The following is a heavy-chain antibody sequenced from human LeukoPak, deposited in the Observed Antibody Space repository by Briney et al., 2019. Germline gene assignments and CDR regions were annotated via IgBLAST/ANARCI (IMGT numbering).Heavy chain of an antibody. J-gene: IGHJ3*02. D-gene: IGHD3-9*01. CDR3: AMEKLRYFDWLLSDDAFDI. V-gene: IGHV1-2*02. CDR2: INPNSGGT. CDR1: GGTFSSYA. Sequence: ASVKVSCKASGGTFSSYAISWVRQAPGQGLEWMGWINPNSGGTNYAQKFQGRVTMTRDTSISTAYMELSRLRSDDTAVYYCAMEKLRYFDWLLSDDAFDIWGQGTMVTVSS.